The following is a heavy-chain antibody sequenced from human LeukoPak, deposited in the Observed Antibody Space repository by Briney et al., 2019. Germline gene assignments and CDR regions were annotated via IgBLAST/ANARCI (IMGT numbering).Heavy chain of an antibody. CDR1: GGTFSSYA. CDR3: ARDREYGSSGYYYLDY. J-gene: IGHJ4*02. D-gene: IGHD3-22*01. V-gene: IGHV1-69*04. CDR2: IIPILGIA. Sequence: SVKVSCKASGGTFSSYAISWVRQAPGQGLEWMGRIIPILGIANYAQKFQGRVTITADKSTSTAYMELSSLRSEDTAVYYCARDREYGSSGYYYLDYWGQGTLVTVSS.